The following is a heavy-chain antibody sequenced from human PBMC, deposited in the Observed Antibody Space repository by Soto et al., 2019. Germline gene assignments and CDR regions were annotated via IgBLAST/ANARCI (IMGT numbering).Heavy chain of an antibody. CDR2: IYHSGST. Sequence: PSETLSLTCAVSGGSISSSNWWSWVRQPPGKGLEWIGEIYHSGSTNYNPSLKSRVTISVDKSKNQFSLKLSSVTAADTAVYYCASWSVDTAMPYLDDYWGQGTLVTVSS. J-gene: IGHJ4*02. V-gene: IGHV4-4*02. CDR1: GGSISSSNW. CDR3: ASWSVDTAMPYLDDY. D-gene: IGHD5-18*01.